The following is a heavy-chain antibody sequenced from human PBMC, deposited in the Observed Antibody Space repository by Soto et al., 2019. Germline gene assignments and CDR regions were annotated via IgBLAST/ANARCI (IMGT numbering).Heavy chain of an antibody. CDR2: INPSGGST. Sequence: ASVKVSCKVSGYTFTSYYMHWVRQAPGQGLEWMGIINPSGGSTSYAQKFQGRVTMTRDTSTSTVYMELSSLRSEDTAVYYCARAGEGVYGMDVWGQGTTVTVSS. CDR3: ARAGEGVYGMDV. V-gene: IGHV1-46*01. CDR1: GYTFTSYY. J-gene: IGHJ6*02. D-gene: IGHD3-16*01.